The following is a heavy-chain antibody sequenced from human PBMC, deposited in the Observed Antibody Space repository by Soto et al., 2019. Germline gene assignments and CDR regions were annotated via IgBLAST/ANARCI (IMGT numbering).Heavy chain of an antibody. D-gene: IGHD6-6*01. V-gene: IGHV3-21*01. CDR1: GFTFSSYS. CDR2: ISSSSSYI. J-gene: IGHJ4*02. Sequence: RSLRLSCAASGFTFSSYSMNWVRQAPGKGLEWVSSISSSSSYIYYADSVKGRFTISRDNAKNSLYLQMNSLRAEDTAVYYCASWFIAASKGPVYWGEGTLVTVSS. CDR3: ASWFIAASKGPVY.